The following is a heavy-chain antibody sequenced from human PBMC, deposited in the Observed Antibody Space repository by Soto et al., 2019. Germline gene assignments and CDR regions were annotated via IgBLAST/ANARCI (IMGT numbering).Heavy chain of an antibody. CDR1: GFIFNSVS. Sequence: QVQLVESGGGMAQAGTSLRLSCTGSGFIFNSVSQHWVRQGPDKGLEWVAVVSFDGKVTYYADSVKGRFTVSRDISKNTIYLQANSLRPEDTAVYYCAREPYGDSQYFDYWGQGTPVTVSS. V-gene: IGHV3-30*04. CDR2: VSFDGKVT. CDR3: AREPYGDSQYFDY. D-gene: IGHD2-21*02. J-gene: IGHJ4*02.